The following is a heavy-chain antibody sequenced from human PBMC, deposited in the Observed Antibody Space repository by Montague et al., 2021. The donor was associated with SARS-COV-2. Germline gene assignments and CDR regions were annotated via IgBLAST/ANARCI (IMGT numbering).Heavy chain of an antibody. D-gene: IGHD3-10*01. Sequence: SETLSLTCAVSGDSISTYNWWTWVRLPPGKGLEWVGEIYHTGSTNYKPSRKGRVIMSVDKSWNLFSLRLTSVTAADTAIYYCARQGSWRSDLAYWGQGTLVTVSS. CDR2: IYHTGST. J-gene: IGHJ4*02. CDR1: GDSISTYNW. V-gene: IGHV4-4*02. CDR3: ARQGSWRSDLAY.